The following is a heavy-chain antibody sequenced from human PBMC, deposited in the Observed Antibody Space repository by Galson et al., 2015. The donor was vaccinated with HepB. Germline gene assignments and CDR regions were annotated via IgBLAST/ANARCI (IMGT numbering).Heavy chain of an antibody. Sequence: SLRLSCAASGFTFSSYAMSWVRQAPGKGLEWVSAISGSGGSTYYADSVKGRFTISRDNSKNTLYLQMNSLRAEDTAVYYCGAAAMIQGWFDPWGQGTLVTVSS. D-gene: IGHD2-2*01. CDR3: GAAAMIQGWFDP. V-gene: IGHV3-23*01. CDR1: GFTFSSYA. J-gene: IGHJ5*02. CDR2: ISGSGGST.